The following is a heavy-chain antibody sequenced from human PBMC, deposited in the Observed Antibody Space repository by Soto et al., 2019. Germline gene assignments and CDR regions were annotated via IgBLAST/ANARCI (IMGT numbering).Heavy chain of an antibody. Sequence: QVQLVQSGAEVKKPGASVKVSCKASGYTFTSYGISWVRQAPGQGLEWMGWISAYNGNTNYAQKLQGRVTMTTDTSTSTAHMELRSLRSDDTAVYYCARVLGVVIGWDYYGMDVWGQGTTVTVSS. CDR3: ARVLGVVIGWDYYGMDV. CDR1: GYTFTSYG. D-gene: IGHD2-15*01. J-gene: IGHJ6*02. V-gene: IGHV1-18*04. CDR2: ISAYNGNT.